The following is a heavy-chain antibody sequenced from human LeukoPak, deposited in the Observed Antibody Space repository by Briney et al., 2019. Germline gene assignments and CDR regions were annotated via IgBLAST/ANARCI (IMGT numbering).Heavy chain of an antibody. J-gene: IGHJ3*02. V-gene: IGHV3-9*01. CDR3: AKGWGLRDDAFDI. CDR2: ISWNSGSI. D-gene: IGHD3-16*01. CDR1: GFTFDDYA. Sequence: GRSLRLSCAASGFTFDDYAMHWVRQAPGKGLEWVSGISWNSGSIGYADSVKGRFTISRDNAKNSLYLQMNSLRAEDTALYYCAKGWGLRDDAFDIWGQGTMVTVSS.